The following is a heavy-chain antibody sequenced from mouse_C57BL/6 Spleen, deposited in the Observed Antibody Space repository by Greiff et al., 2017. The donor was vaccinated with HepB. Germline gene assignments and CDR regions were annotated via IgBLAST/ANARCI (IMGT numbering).Heavy chain of an antibody. D-gene: IGHD2-4*01. CDR1: GYTFTNYW. CDR3: ARYYDYDVGYAMDY. J-gene: IGHJ4*01. CDR2: IYPGGGYT. V-gene: IGHV1-63*01. Sequence: VKLQESGAELVRPGTSVKMSCKASGYTFTNYWIGWAKQRPGHGLEWIGDIYPGGGYTNYNEKFKGKATLTADKSSSTAYMQFSSLTSEDSAIYYCARYYDYDVGYAMDYWGQGTSVTVSS.